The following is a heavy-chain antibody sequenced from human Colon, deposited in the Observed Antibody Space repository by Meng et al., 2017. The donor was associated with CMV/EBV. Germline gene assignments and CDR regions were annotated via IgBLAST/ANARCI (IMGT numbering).Heavy chain of an antibody. CDR1: GYPFTNYD. D-gene: IGHD3-22*01. CDR3: AKEASYDSSGYGFDY. J-gene: IGHJ4*02. Sequence: ASVKVSCKASGYPFTNYDINWVRQATGQGLEWMGWMNPNSGETGFAQKFQGRITMTRDTSISTAYLELSTLKSEDTAVYYCAKEASYDSSGYGFDYWGQGTLVTVSS. V-gene: IGHV1-8*01. CDR2: MNPNSGET.